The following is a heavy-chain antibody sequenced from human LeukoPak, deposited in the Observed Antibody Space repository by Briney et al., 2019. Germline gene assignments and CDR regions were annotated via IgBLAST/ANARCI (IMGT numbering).Heavy chain of an antibody. D-gene: IGHD1-1*01. V-gene: IGHV3-33*01. J-gene: IGHJ3*02. CDR2: IWYDGSNK. CDR1: GFTFSSYG. Sequence: PGRSLRLSCAASGFTFSSYGMHWVRQAPGKGLEWVAVIWYDGSNKYYADSVKGRFTISRDNSKNTLYLQMNSLRAEDTAVYYCARDSKRERRGDAFDIWGQGTMVTVSS. CDR3: ARDSKRERRGDAFDI.